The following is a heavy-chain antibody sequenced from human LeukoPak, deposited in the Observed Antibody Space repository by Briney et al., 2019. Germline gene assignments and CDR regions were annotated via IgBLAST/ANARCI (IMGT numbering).Heavy chain of an antibody. J-gene: IGHJ4*02. CDR3: ARDRRWEILQDY. CDR2: KKPDGSAK. CDR1: GFTFRNYW. D-gene: IGHD1-26*01. V-gene: IGHV3-7*01. Sequence: GGSLRLSCAASGFTFRNYWMGWVRQAPGKGLEWVANKKPDGSAKYYADSVRGRFTTSRDNANNFLYLQMNGLRAEVTAGYCCARDRRWEILQDYWGQGTLVTVSP.